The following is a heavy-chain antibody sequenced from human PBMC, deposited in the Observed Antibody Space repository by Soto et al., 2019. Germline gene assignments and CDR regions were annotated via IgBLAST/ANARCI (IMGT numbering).Heavy chain of an antibody. V-gene: IGHV4-59*02. CDR2: MYFGGSF. J-gene: IGHJ4*02. CDR1: GASVSHGY. CDR3: ARRWGTSFDF. Sequence: PSETLSLTCNVSGASVSHGYWSWIRQPPGKGLEWIGFMYFGGSFNYNPSLTSRATISVETSKNQFSMKLTSVTAADTAVYYCARRWGTSFDFWGQGTLVTVSS. D-gene: IGHD7-27*01.